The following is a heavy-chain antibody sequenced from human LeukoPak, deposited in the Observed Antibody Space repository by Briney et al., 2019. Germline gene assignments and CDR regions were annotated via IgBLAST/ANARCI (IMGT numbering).Heavy chain of an antibody. J-gene: IGHJ4*02. D-gene: IGHD5-12*01. CDR1: GYSITSGYY. CDR3: ARVSGYDWESFYDY. Sequence: PSETLSLTCTVSGYSITSGYYWSWIRQPPGKGLEWIGYIYYSGSTNYNPSLKSRLTISVDTSKNQFSLKLSSVTAADTAVYYCARVSGYDWESFYDYWGQGTLVTVSS. CDR2: IYYSGST. V-gene: IGHV4-61*01.